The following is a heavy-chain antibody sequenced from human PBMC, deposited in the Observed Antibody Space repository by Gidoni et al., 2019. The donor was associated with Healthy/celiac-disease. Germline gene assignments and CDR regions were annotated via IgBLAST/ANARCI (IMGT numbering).Heavy chain of an antibody. D-gene: IGHD6-19*01. V-gene: IGHV4-59*01. Sequence: QVQLQESGPGLVKPSETLSLTCTVSRGSISSYYWSWIRQPPGKGLEWIGYIYYSGSTNYNPSLKSRVTISVDTSKNQFSLKLSSVTAADTAVYYCAGGDSSGWFYFDYWGQGTLVTVSS. J-gene: IGHJ4*02. CDR3: AGGDSSGWFYFDY. CDR2: IYYSGST. CDR1: RGSISSYY.